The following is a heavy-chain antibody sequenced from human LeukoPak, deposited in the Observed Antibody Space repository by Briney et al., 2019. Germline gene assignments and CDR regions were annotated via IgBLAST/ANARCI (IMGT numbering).Heavy chain of an antibody. CDR3: ARTSATGATYFDY. Sequence: KPSETLSLTCTVSGGSIGTYYWSWIRQPAGKGLEWIGRIYSSGSTHYNPSLESRVTMSVDTSKNQFSLKVSFVTAADTAVYYCARTSATGATYFDYWGQGTLVTVSS. V-gene: IGHV4-4*07. CDR1: GGSIGTYY. CDR2: IYSSGST. J-gene: IGHJ4*02. D-gene: IGHD1-26*01.